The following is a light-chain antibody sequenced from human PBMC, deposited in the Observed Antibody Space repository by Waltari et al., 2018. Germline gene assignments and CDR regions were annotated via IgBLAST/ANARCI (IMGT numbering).Light chain of an antibody. CDR3: QQYNKWPSYT. V-gene: IGKV3-15*01. Sequence: EIVMTQSPAALSVSPGGRVTLSCRASQSVSTNVAWYQQKPGQAPRLLIHGASTRATGIPVRFSGSGSGTEFTLTISSLQSEDFAVYYCQQYNKWPSYTFGQWTKLEI. J-gene: IGKJ2*01. CDR1: QSVSTN. CDR2: GAS.